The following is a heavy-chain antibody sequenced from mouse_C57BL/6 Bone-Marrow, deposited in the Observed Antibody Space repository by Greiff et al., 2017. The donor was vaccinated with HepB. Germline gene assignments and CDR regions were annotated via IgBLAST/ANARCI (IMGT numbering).Heavy chain of an antibody. V-gene: IGHV14-2*01. CDR1: GFNIKDYY. Sequence: VQLQQSGAELVKPGASVKLSCTASGFNIKDYYMHWVKQRTEKGLEWIGRIVPEDGETKYAPKFQGKATITADTSSNTAYLQLSSLTYEDTAVYNCALTTYYGSSYDYWGQGTTLTVSS. CDR2: IVPEDGET. CDR3: ALTTYYGSSYDY. D-gene: IGHD1-1*01. J-gene: IGHJ2*01.